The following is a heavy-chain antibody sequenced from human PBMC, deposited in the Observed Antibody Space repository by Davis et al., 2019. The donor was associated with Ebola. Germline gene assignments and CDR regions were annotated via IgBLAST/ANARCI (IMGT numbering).Heavy chain of an antibody. CDR1: GGSISNYY. V-gene: IGHV4-34*12. Sequence: PGGSLRLSCTVSGGSISNYYWSWIRQPPGKGLEWIGEIFHNGRTNYNPSLKSRVSISVDISKNQFFLRLTSVTAADTAVYFCAALLGPLIHHGTFHYWGQGTLVTVSS. CDR2: IFHNGRT. CDR3: AALLGPLIHHGTFHY. D-gene: IGHD1-14*01. J-gene: IGHJ4*02.